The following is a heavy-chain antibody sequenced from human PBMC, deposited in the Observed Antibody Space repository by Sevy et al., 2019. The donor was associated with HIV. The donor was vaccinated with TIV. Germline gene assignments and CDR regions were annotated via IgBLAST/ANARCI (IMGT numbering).Heavy chain of an antibody. D-gene: IGHD3-10*01. CDR3: AKGGGSGSYYFYYYYGMDV. Sequence: GGSLRLSCAASGFSLSSYGMHWVRQAPGKGLELVAFIRYDGSNKYYADSVKGRFTISRDNSKNTLYLQMNSLRAEDTVVYYCAKGGGSGSYYFYYYYGMDVWGQGPTVTVSS. CDR2: IRYDGSNK. V-gene: IGHV3-30*02. CDR1: GFSLSSYG. J-gene: IGHJ6*02.